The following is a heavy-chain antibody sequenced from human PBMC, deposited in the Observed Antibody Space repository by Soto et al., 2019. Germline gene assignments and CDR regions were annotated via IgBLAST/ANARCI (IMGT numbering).Heavy chain of an antibody. D-gene: IGHD2-15*01. J-gene: IGHJ6*02. V-gene: IGHV3-33*01. Sequence: QVQLVESGGGVVQPGRSLRLSCAASGFTFSTYGMHWVRQAPGKGLEWVAGMWYDGTNKYYAESVKGRFTISRENSKNTLYLQMNSLRAEDTAVYYCARDLGYCNGDSCHSFGMDVWGQGTTVTVSS. CDR2: MWYDGTNK. CDR1: GFTFSTYG. CDR3: ARDLGYCNGDSCHSFGMDV.